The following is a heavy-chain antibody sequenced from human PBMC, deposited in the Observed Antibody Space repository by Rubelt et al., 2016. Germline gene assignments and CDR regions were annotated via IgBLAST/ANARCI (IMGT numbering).Heavy chain of an antibody. CDR3: AALYSNY. V-gene: IGHV1-8*01. D-gene: IGHD2-21*01. CDR2: MNPNSGNA. J-gene: IGHJ4*02. Sequence: VQLVQSGAEVKKPGESLKISCKGSGYTFTTNDINWVRQATGQGLAWMGWMNPNSGNAGYAKKFQGRVTMTRNSSISTAYMGLSGRRSEVPAVYYWAALYSNYRGQGTLLTVSS. CDR1: GYTFTTND.